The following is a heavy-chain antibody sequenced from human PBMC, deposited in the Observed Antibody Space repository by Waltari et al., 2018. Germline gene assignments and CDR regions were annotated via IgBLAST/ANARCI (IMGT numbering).Heavy chain of an antibody. D-gene: IGHD3-3*01. Sequence: QVQLVQSGAEVKKPGASVKVSCKASGYTFTGYYMHWVRQAPGQGLEWMGWINPNSGGTNYAQKFQGRVTMTRDTSISTAYMELSRLRSDDTAVYYCARAPGGDDFWSGYFDYWGQGTLVTVSS. CDR3: ARAPGGDDFWSGYFDY. CDR1: GYTFTGYY. V-gene: IGHV1-2*02. J-gene: IGHJ4*02. CDR2: INPNSGGT.